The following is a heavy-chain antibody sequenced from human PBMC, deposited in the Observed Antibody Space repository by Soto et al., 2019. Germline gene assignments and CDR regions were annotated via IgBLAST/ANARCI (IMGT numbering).Heavy chain of an antibody. CDR2: ISWNSGSI. J-gene: IGHJ4*02. CDR3: AKDLRDIVVVPAVTFDY. D-gene: IGHD2-2*01. V-gene: IGHV3-9*01. CDR1: GFTFDDYA. Sequence: GGSLRLSCAASGFTFDDYAMHWVRQAPGKGLEWVSGISWNSGSIGHADSVKGRFTISRDNAKNSLYLQMNSLRAEDTALYYCAKDLRDIVVVPAVTFDYWGQGTLVTVSS.